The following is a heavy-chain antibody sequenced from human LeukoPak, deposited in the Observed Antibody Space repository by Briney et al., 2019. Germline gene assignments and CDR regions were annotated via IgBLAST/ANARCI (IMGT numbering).Heavy chain of an antibody. Sequence: SGGSLRLSCAASGFTFSSYAIHWVRQAPGKGLEWVAVISYDGSNKYYADSVKGRFTISRDNSKNTLYLQMNSLRAEDTAVYYCARGAVATIGPPHYYYYMDVWGKGTTVTVSS. V-gene: IGHV3-30-3*01. CDR1: GFTFSSYA. CDR2: ISYDGSNK. J-gene: IGHJ6*03. D-gene: IGHD5-12*01. CDR3: ARGAVATIGPPHYYYYMDV.